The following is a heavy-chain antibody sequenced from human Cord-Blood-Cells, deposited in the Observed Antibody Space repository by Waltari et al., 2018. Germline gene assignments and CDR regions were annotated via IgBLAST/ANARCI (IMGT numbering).Heavy chain of an antibody. D-gene: IGHD3-10*01. J-gene: IGHJ4*02. CDR2: IIPILGIA. CDR1: VGAFTGYA. V-gene: IGHV1-69*09. CDR3: ARGFGELLYYFDY. Sequence: QVQLVQSGAEVRKPGSSVKVHCKATVGAFTGYAFSWLRQAPGQGLEWMGRIIPILGIANYAQKFQGRVTITADKSTSTAYMELSSLRSEDTAVYYCARGFGELLYYFDYWGQGTLVTVSS.